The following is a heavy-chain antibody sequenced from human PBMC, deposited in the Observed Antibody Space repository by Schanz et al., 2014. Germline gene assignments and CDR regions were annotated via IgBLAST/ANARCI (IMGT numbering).Heavy chain of an antibody. D-gene: IGHD3-10*01. CDR3: ARAKRFGDMDV. Sequence: QVQLEQSGAEVKKPGASVKVSCKTSGYAFSDYGITWVRQAPGQGLQWMGWISPYTGNTNYAQKLQGRVTMTTDTSTSTAYMELRSLRSDDTAVYYCARAKRFGDMDVWGQGTTVTVSS. V-gene: IGHV1-18*01. CDR1: GYAFSDYG. CDR2: ISPYTGNT. J-gene: IGHJ6*02.